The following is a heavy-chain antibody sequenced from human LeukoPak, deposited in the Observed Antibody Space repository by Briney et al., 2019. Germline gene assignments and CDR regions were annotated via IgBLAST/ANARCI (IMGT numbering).Heavy chain of an antibody. V-gene: IGHV1-2*02. Sequence: GASVKVSCKASGYTFTGYYMHWVRQAPGQGLEWMGWINPNSGGTNYAQKFQGRVTMTRDTSISTAYMELSRLRSDDTAVYYCARTAGLVPAAMGRDYSIVVVVAATTSGFDYWGQGTLVTVSS. CDR2: INPNSGGT. CDR1: GYTFTGYY. D-gene: IGHD2-15*01. CDR3: ARTAGLVPAAMGRDYSIVVVVAATTSGFDY. J-gene: IGHJ4*02.